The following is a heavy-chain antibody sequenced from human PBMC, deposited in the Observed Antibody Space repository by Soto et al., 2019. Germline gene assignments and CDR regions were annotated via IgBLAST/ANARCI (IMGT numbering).Heavy chain of an antibody. D-gene: IGHD3-10*01. Sequence: QVLLMQSGPEVKKPGASVKVSCNDSGYTFHTYCISWVRQVPGQGLECMGWISGYNGNTNYAPKMQGRVTVTRATSTATAYMELRSRRSDDTASYYCAIAMESLDLWGQGTLVTVSS. V-gene: IGHV1-18*01. CDR1: GYTFHTYC. CDR3: AIAMESLDL. J-gene: IGHJ4*02. CDR2: ISGYNGNT.